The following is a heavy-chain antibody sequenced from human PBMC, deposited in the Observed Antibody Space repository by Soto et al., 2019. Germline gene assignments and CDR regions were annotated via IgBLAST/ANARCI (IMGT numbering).Heavy chain of an antibody. Sequence: HVQLVESGGGVVQPGRSLRLSCAASGFTFSSYGMHWVRQAPGKRLERGAVISYDGSNKYYADSVKGRFTISRDNAKSTLYLQMNSLRAEDTAGYYCARDEGSIYCISTSCPKDYWGQGTLVTVSS. CDR2: ISYDGSNK. V-gene: IGHV3-30*03. D-gene: IGHD2-2*01. J-gene: IGHJ4*02. CDR3: ARDEGSIYCISTSCPKDY. CDR1: GFTFSSYG.